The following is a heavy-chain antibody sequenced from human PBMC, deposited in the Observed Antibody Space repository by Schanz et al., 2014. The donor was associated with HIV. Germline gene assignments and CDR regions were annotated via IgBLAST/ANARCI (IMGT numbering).Heavy chain of an antibody. CDR3: VKAYSSGFSGAGS. Sequence: EVHLVESGGGLIKPGRSLRLSCTASGFTFGDYAMSWFRQAPGKGLDWVSTISGSDGDTYYADSVKGRFTISRDNSRNALYLHMNSLRADDTAIYYCVKAYSSGFSGAGSWGQGALVTVSS. J-gene: IGHJ5*02. V-gene: IGHV3-23*04. D-gene: IGHD5-18*01. CDR1: GFTFGDYA. CDR2: ISGSDGDT.